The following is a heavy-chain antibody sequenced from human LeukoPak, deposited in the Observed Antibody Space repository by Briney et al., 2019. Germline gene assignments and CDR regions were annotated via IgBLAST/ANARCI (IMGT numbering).Heavy chain of an antibody. D-gene: IGHD3-16*01. CDR3: ARHLTMITVPRDAFDV. Sequence: GESLKISCKGPGYSFTSYWIGWVRQMPGKGLEWMVVIYPGDSDTRYSPSFQGQVTISADKSISTAYLQWSGLKASDTAMYYCARHLTMITVPRDAFDVWGQGTMVTVSS. CDR1: GYSFTSYW. V-gene: IGHV5-51*01. J-gene: IGHJ3*01. CDR2: IYPGDSDT.